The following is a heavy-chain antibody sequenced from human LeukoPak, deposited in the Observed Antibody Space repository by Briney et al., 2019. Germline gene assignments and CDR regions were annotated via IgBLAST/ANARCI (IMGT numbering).Heavy chain of an antibody. CDR2: VTSDGSST. Sequence: GSLRLSCAASGFSFSSYWMHWVRQAPGKGLVWVSRVTSDGSSTSYADSVKGRFSISRDNAKNTLYLHMNSLRAEDTAVYYCARDYDILWGQGTLVTVSS. V-gene: IGHV3-74*01. J-gene: IGHJ4*02. CDR3: ARDYDIL. CDR1: GFSFSSYW. D-gene: IGHD3-9*01.